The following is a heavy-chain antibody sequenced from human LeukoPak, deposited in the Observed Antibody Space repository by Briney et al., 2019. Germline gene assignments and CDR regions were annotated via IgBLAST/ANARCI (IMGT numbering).Heavy chain of an antibody. CDR1: GGSFSGYY. Sequence: PSETLSLTCAAYGGSFSGYYWSWIRQPPGKGLEWIGEISHSGSTNYNPSLKSRVTISVDTSKNQFSLKLSSVTAADTAVYYCARGTRGGWYYDSSGYYYRGIWFDPWGQGTLVTVSS. CDR3: ARGTRGGWYYDSSGYYYRGIWFDP. V-gene: IGHV4-34*01. J-gene: IGHJ5*02. D-gene: IGHD3-22*01. CDR2: ISHSGST.